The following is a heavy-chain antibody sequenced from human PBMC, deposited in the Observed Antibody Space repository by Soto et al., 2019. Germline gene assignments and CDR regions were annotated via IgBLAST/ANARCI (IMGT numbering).Heavy chain of an antibody. V-gene: IGHV4-39*01. CDR2: IYYSGST. J-gene: IGHJ5*02. CDR1: GGSISSSSYY. D-gene: IGHD3-3*01. CDR3: ARLGLRFLEWLLFPNWFDP. Sequence: SETLSLTCTVSGGSISSSSYYWGWIRQPPGKGLEWIGSIYYSGSTYYNPSLKSRVTISVDTSKNQFSLKLSSVTAADTAVYYCARLGLRFLEWLLFPNWFDPWGQGALVTVSS.